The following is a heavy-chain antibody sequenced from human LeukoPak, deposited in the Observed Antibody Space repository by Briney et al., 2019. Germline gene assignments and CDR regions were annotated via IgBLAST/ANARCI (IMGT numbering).Heavy chain of an antibody. CDR3: ARVRDTVTISSYYYYMDV. CDR1: GGTFSSYA. D-gene: IGHD4-11*01. J-gene: IGHJ6*03. CDR2: IIPIFGTA. V-gene: IGHV1-69*05. Sequence: VASVKVSCKASGGTFSSYAISWVRQAPGQGLEWMGGIIPIFGTANYAQKFQGRVTMTTDTSTSTAYMELRSLRSDDTAVYYCARVRDTVTISSYYYYMDVWGKGTTVTVSS.